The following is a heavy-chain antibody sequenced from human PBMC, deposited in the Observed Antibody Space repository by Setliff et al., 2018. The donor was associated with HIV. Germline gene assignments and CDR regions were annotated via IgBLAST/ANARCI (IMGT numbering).Heavy chain of an antibody. D-gene: IGHD5-12*01. V-gene: IGHV1-3*01. CDR3: ARGKTWLRFLDY. CDR1: GYTFSTNA. Sequence: ASVKVSCKAFGYTFSTNAIHWVRQAPGQRLEWMGYINAGDGNTRYSEKFQGRVTITRDTSANTAYMELSSLRSEDTAVYYCARGKTWLRFLDYWGQGTLGTSPQ. CDR2: INAGDGNT. J-gene: IGHJ4*02.